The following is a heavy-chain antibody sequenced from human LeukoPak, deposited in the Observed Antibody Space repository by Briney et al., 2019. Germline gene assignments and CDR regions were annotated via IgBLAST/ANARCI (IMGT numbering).Heavy chain of an antibody. CDR1: GYTFTGYY. Sequence: GASVKVSCKASGYTFTGYYMHWVRQAPGQGLEWMGWINPNSGGTNYAQKFQGRVTMTRDTSISTAYMELSRLRSDDTAVYYCARSGRQVGYYYYYMDVWGKGTTVTVSS. J-gene: IGHJ6*03. CDR2: INPNSGGT. D-gene: IGHD2-8*02. CDR3: ARSGRQVGYYYYYMDV. V-gene: IGHV1-2*02.